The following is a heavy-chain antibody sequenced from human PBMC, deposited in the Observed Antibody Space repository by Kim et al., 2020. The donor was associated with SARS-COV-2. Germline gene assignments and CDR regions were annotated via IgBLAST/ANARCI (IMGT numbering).Heavy chain of an antibody. J-gene: IGHJ6*02. Sequence: GGSLRLSCAASGFTFSSYGMHWVRQAPGKGLEWVAVIWYDGSNKYYADSVKGRFTISRDNSENTLYLQMNSLRAEDTAVYYCARKMFLESDDYYYYGMDVWGQGTTVTVSS. V-gene: IGHV3-33*08. CDR3: ARKMFLESDDYYYYGMDV. D-gene: IGHD3-3*01. CDR1: GFTFSSYG. CDR2: IWYDGSNK.